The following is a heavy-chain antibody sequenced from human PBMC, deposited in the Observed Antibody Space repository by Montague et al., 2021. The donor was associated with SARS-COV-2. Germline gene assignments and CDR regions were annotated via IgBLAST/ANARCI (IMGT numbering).Heavy chain of an antibody. Sequence: SLRLSCAASGFTFNNYAMHWVRQAPGKGLEWVALISYDGSNKYYADPVKGRFAISRDNSKNTLYLQMNSLRAEDTAVYYCVRASLIKARIAVAGTTVYWGQGTLVTISS. D-gene: IGHD6-19*01. CDR3: VRASLIKARIAVAGTTVY. V-gene: IGHV3-30*09. J-gene: IGHJ4*02. CDR2: ISYDGSNK. CDR1: GFTFNNYA.